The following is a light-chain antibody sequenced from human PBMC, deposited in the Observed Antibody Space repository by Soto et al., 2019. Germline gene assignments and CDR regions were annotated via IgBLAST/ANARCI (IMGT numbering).Light chain of an antibody. CDR1: NSDVGSFDF. J-gene: IGLJ1*01. V-gene: IGLV2-23*02. Sequence: HCALTQPASVSGSPGESITISCTRANSDVGSFDFVSWYQQYPGKAPKVMIYEITKRPSGVSNRFSGSKSGNTASLTISGLQADDEADYYCCSDAGSSLYVFGTGTKVTVL. CDR2: EIT. CDR3: CSDAGSSLYV.